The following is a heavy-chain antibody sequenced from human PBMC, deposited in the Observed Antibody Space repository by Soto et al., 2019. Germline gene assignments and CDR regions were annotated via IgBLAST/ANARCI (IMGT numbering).Heavy chain of an antibody. CDR1: GYTFTGYY. CDR2: INPNSGGT. Sequence: ASVKVSCTASGYTFTGYYMHWVRQAPGQGLEWMGWINPNSGGTNYAQKFQGWVTMTRDTSISTAYMELSRLRSDDTAVYYCASSIAAAGSFYYGMDVWGQGTTVTVSS. J-gene: IGHJ6*02. CDR3: ASSIAAAGSFYYGMDV. V-gene: IGHV1-2*04. D-gene: IGHD6-13*01.